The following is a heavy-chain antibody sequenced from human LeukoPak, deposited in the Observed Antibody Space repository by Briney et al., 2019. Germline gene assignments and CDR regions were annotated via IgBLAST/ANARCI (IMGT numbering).Heavy chain of an antibody. D-gene: IGHD6-6*01. CDR1: GGSVTSGGYY. Sequence: SQTLSLTCTVSGGSVTSGGYYWSWIGQHPEKGLEWIGYVYYTGSTYYNPSLKSRVTISSDTSKNQFSLKVSSVTAADTAVYYCARISAGRYGMDVWGQGTTVTVSS. V-gene: IGHV4-31*03. J-gene: IGHJ6*02. CDR3: ARISAGRYGMDV. CDR2: VYYTGST.